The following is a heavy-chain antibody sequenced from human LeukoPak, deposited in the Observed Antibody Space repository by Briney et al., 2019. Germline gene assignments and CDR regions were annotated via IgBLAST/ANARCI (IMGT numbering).Heavy chain of an antibody. CDR3: ARGKRDLDILNL. V-gene: IGHV4-61*02. D-gene: IGHD3-9*01. CDR1: GGSISSGSYY. CDR2: IYTSGST. J-gene: IGHJ5*02. Sequence: SETLSLTCTVSGGSISSGSYYWSWIRQPAGKGLEWIGRIYTSGSTNYNPSLKSRVTISVDTSKNQFSLKLSSVTAADTAVYYYARGKRDLDILNLWGQGTRVTVSS.